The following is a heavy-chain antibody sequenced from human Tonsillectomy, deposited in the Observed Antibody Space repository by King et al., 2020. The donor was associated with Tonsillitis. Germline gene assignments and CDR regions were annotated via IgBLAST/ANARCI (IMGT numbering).Heavy chain of an antibody. CDR1: DGSFSGYY. CDR3: AVYGDYDSFDY. Sequence: VQLQQWGAGLLKPSETLSLTCAVYDGSFSGYYWSWIRQPPGKGLEWIGEIKHSEITNYNPSLESRVTMSIDTSKQQFSLILRSVTAADTAVYYCAVYGDYDSFDYWGQGTLVTVSS. CDR2: IKHSEIT. V-gene: IGHV4-34*01. J-gene: IGHJ4*02. D-gene: IGHD4-17*01.